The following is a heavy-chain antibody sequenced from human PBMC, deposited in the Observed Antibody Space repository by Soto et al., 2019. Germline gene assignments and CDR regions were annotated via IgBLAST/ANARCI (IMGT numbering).Heavy chain of an antibody. CDR2: ISSSSSYI. Sequence: GGSLRLSCAASGFTFSSYSMNWVRQAPGKGLEWVSSISSSSSYIYYADSVKGRFTSSRATAKNALYLQINSLRAEDTAVYYCARERPTYYDFWSGYYTGRGSGEDYGMDVWGQGTTVTVSS. CDR3: ARERPTYYDFWSGYYTGRGSGEDYGMDV. V-gene: IGHV3-21*01. J-gene: IGHJ6*02. CDR1: GFTFSSYS. D-gene: IGHD3-3*01.